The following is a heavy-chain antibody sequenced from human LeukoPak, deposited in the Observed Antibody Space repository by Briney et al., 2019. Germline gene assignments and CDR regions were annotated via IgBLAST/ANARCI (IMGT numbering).Heavy chain of an antibody. J-gene: IGHJ4*02. CDR3: TAGGGGTYSSDF. V-gene: IGHV3-15*01. CDR2: CKSNAGGGTS. D-gene: IGHD3-16*01. Sequence: PGGSLRLSCRASGFGFSNAWMGWGRQAPGKGREWVGRCKSNAGGGTSDYAAPGQGRITISRDDSKKTLFLQMTSLEVEDTTVYFCTAGGGGTYSSDFWGQGTMVTVAS. CDR1: GFGFSNAW.